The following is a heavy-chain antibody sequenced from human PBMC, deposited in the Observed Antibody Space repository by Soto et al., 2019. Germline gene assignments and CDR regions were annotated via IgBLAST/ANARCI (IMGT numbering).Heavy chain of an antibody. V-gene: IGHV4-31*03. CDR2: IYYSGST. D-gene: IGHD2-21*02. CDR1: GGSISSGGYY. J-gene: IGHJ3*02. CDR3: ARIMKVVTASNHAFDI. Sequence: QVQLQESGPGLVKPSQTLSLTCTVSGGSISSGGYYWSWIRQHPGKGLEWIGYIYYSGSTYYNPSLKSRVTLSVDTSKNQSSLKLSSVTAADTAVYYCARIMKVVTASNHAFDIWGQGTMVTVSS.